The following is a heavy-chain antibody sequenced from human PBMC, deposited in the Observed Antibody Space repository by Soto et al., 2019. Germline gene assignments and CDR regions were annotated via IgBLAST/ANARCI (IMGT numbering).Heavy chain of an antibody. CDR1: GGSISSGTYY. J-gene: IGHJ4*02. CDR2: FYYSGST. Sequence: QLQLQESGPGLVKPSETLSLTCTVSGGSISSGTYYWGGIRHPPGKGLELIGTFYYSGSTYYNPSLKSRVTISVDTSKTQFSLTLSSVTAADTAVYYCARHLGATGTWWGQGILVTVSS. CDR3: ARHLGATGTW. D-gene: IGHD1-26*01. V-gene: IGHV4-39*01.